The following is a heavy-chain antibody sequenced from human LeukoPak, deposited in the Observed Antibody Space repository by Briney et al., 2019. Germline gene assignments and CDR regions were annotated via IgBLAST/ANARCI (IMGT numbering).Heavy chain of an antibody. CDR2: IYYSGNT. V-gene: IGHV4-59*01. CDR3: ARSTGSTMFIDY. CDR1: GGSISPYY. J-gene: IGHJ4*02. Sequence: PSETLSLTCTVSGGSISPYYWSWLRQPPGKGLEWLGYIYYSGNTDYNPSLKSRVALSVDTSKNQFSLKLSSVTAADTAVYYCARSTGSTMFIDYWGQGTLVTVSS. D-gene: IGHD3-10*02.